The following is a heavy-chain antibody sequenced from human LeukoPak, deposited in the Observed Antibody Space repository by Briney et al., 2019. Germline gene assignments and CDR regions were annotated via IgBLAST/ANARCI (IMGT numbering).Heavy chain of an antibody. J-gene: IGHJ4*02. V-gene: IGHV3-66*01. CDR2: IYSGGTT. Sequence: GGSLRLSCAASGFTVSSNYMSWVRQAPGKGLEWVSVIYSGGTTYYADSVKGRFTISRDNSKNTLHLQMNSLRAEDTAVYYCARDQYSYAHAAHWGQGTLVTVTS. D-gene: IGHD5-18*01. CDR3: ARDQYSYAHAAH. CDR1: GFTVSSNY.